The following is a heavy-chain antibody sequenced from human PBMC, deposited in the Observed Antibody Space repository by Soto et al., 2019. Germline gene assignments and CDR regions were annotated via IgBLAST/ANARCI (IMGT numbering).Heavy chain of an antibody. D-gene: IGHD5-18*01. Sequence: PXGWLRRACASSGCTFSSYGMHWVRQAPGKGLEWVAVIWYDGSNKYYADSVKGRFTISRDNSKNTLYLQMNSLRAEATAVYYCARHRIQLGAFDYWGQGTLVTVYS. CDR3: ARHRIQLGAFDY. J-gene: IGHJ4*02. V-gene: IGHV3-33*01. CDR1: GCTFSSYG. CDR2: IWYDGSNK.